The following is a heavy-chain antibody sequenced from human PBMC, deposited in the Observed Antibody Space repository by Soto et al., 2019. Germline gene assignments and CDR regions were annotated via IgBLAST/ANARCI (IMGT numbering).Heavy chain of an antibody. CDR2: IYYSGST. Sequence: LSETLSLTCTVSGGSISSGDYYWSWIRQPPGKGLEWIGYIYYSGSTYYNPSLKSRVTISVDTSKNQFSLKLSSVTAADTAVYYCARDRGDSSGYPKYYFDYWGQGTLVTVSS. CDR1: GGSISSGDYY. CDR3: ARDRGDSSGYPKYYFDY. J-gene: IGHJ4*02. V-gene: IGHV4-30-4*01. D-gene: IGHD3-22*01.